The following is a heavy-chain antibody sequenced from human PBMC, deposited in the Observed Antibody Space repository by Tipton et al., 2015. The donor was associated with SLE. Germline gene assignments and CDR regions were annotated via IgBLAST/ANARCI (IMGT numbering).Heavy chain of an antibody. J-gene: IGHJ6*03. D-gene: IGHD3-3*01. CDR1: GGSISSSSYY. Sequence: TLSLTCTVSGGSISSSSYYWSWIRQPPGKGLEWIGEINHSGSTNYDPSLKSRVTISVDTSKNQFSLKLSSVTAADTAVYYCARLTIFGVVIIGNYYYYMDVWGKGTTVTVSS. CDR3: ARLTIFGVVIIGNYYYYMDV. V-gene: IGHV4-39*07. CDR2: INHSGST.